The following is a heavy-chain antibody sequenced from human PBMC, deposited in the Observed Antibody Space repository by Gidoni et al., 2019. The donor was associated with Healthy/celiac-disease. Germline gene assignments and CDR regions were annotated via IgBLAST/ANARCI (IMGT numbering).Heavy chain of an antibody. V-gene: IGHV5-10-1*01. Sequence: HVTISADKSISTAYLQWSSLKASDTAMYYCARRAIVEGCFDIWGQGTMVTVSS. J-gene: IGHJ3*02. CDR3: ARRAIVEGCFDI. D-gene: IGHD3-22*01.